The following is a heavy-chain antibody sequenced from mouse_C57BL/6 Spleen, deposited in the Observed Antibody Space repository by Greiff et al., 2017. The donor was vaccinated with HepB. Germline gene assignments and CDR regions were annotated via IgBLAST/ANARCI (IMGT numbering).Heavy chain of an antibody. CDR2: IDPENGDT. CDR1: GFNIKDDY. CDR3: TTSDGYHGAWFAY. D-gene: IGHD2-3*01. J-gene: IGHJ3*01. Sequence: VQLQESGAELVRPGASVKLSCTASGFNIKDDYMHWVKQRPEQGLEWIGWIDPENGDTEYASKFQGKATITADTSSNTAYLQLSSLTSEDTAVYDCTTSDGYHGAWFAYWGQGTLVTVSA. V-gene: IGHV14-4*01.